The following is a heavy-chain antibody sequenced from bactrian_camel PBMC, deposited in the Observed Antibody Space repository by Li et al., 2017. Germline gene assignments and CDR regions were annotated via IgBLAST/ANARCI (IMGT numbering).Heavy chain of an antibody. V-gene: IGHV3S53*01. CDR3: TTDRLEYRS. CDR1: GFTYSNIC. CDR2: ITTAGSP. D-gene: IGHD2*01. Sequence: HVQLVESGGGSVQAGGPLRLSCAASGFTYSNICMGWFRQAPGQEREGVASITTAGSPYIADSVKGRFTISRDNAKNTLYLQLNSLKTDDTAMYFCTTDRLEYRSWGQGTQVTVS. J-gene: IGHJ4*01.